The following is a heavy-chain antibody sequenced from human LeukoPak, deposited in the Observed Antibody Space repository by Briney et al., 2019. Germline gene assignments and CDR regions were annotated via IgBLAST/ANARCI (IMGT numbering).Heavy chain of an antibody. V-gene: IGHV3-21*01. Sequence: PGGSLRLSCAASGFTFSYYSMNWVRQAPGKGLEWVSSISSSSNYIYYPDSVKGRFTISRDNAKNSLYLQMNFLRAEDTAVYYCARGSIASGSYSNDWGQGALVTVSS. CDR1: GFTFSYYS. D-gene: IGHD3-10*01. CDR2: ISSSSNYI. CDR3: ARGSIASGSYSND. J-gene: IGHJ4*02.